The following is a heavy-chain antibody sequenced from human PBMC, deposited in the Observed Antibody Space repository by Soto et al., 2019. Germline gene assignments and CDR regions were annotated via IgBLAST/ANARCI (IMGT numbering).Heavy chain of an antibody. Sequence: SGPTLVNPTQTLTLTCTFSGFSLSTRGVGVGWIRQPPGKALEWLALIYWDDDKRYSPSLKSRLTITKDTSKNQVVLTMTNRDPVDTATDYCAHSSAWGGYDYNYFDYWGQGTLVTVSS. CDR2: IYWDDDK. CDR3: AHSSAWGGYDYNYFDY. CDR1: GFSLSTRGVG. J-gene: IGHJ4*02. V-gene: IGHV2-5*02. D-gene: IGHD3-22*01.